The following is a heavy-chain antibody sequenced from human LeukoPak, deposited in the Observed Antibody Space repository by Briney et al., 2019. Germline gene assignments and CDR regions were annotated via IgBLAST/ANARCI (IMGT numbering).Heavy chain of an antibody. D-gene: IGHD2-2*01. CDR2: IKQDGSEK. CDR3: ARYVDQTYYYYYMDV. V-gene: IGHV3-7*01. J-gene: IGHJ6*03. Sequence: PGGSLRLSCAASGSTFSRYWMSWVRQAPGKGLEWVANIKQDGSEKYYVDSVKGRFTISRDNAKNSLSLQMNSLRAEDTAVYYCARYVDQTYYYYYMDVWGKGTTVTVSS. CDR1: GSTFSRYW.